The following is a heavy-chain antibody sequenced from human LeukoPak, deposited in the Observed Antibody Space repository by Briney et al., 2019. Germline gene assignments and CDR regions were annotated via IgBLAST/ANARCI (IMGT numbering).Heavy chain of an antibody. CDR2: IYYSGST. Sequence: SETLSLICTVSGGSISSGGYYWSWLRQHPGKGLKWNGYIYYSGSTYYNPSLKSRVTISEDTSKNQFTLKLSSVTAADTAVYYCAKTRVVAAGSGFDYWGQGTTVTVSS. V-gene: IGHV4-31*03. CDR3: AKTRVVAAGSGFDY. J-gene: IGHJ4*02. CDR1: GGSISSGGYY. D-gene: IGHD6-13*01.